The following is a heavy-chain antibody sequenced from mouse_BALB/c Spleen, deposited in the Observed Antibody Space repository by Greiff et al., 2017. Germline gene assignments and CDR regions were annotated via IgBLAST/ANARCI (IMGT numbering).Heavy chain of an antibody. Sequence: EVMVVESGGVLVKPGESLKLSCAASGFTFSSYAMSWVRQTPEKRLEWVASISSGGSTYYPDSVKGRFTISRDNARNILYLQMSSLRSEDTAMYYCARDGGYAMDYWGQGTSVTVSS. CDR3: ARDGGYAMDY. J-gene: IGHJ4*01. V-gene: IGHV5-6-5*01. CDR2: ISSGGST. CDR1: GFTFSSYA.